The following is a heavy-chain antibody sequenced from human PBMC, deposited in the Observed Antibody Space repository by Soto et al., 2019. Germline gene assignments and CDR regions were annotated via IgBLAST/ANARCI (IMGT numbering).Heavy chain of an antibody. V-gene: IGHV4-30-2*01. D-gene: IGHD2-15*01. CDR2: IYHSGST. CDR3: ARDCGYGYGMDV. CDR1: GGSISSGGYS. Sequence: PSETLSLTCAVSGGSISSGGYSWTWIRQPPGKGLEWIGYIYHSGSTYYNPSLKSRVTISVDRSKNQFSLKLNSVTAEDTAMYYCARDCGYGYGMDVWGQGTTVTVSS. J-gene: IGHJ6*02.